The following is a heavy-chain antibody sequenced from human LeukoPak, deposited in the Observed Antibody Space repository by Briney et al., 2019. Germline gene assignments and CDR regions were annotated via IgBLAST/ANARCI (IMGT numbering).Heavy chain of an antibody. Sequence: PSETLSLTCTVSGGSISSYYWSWIRQPPGKGLEWIGYIYYSGSTNYNPSLKSRVTISVDTSKNQFSLKLSSVTAADTAVYYCASAYISLGAIKIWGQGTLVTVSS. CDR2: IYYSGST. V-gene: IGHV4-59*08. CDR1: GGSISSYY. J-gene: IGHJ4*02. CDR3: ASAYISLGAIKI. D-gene: IGHD1-26*01.